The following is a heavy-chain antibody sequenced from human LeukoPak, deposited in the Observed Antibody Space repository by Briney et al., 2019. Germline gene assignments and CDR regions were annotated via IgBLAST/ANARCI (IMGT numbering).Heavy chain of an antibody. J-gene: IGHJ3*02. CDR3: ATAYSGSPYDAFDI. CDR1: GGTFSSYA. Sequence: EASVKVCCKASGGTFSSYAISWVRQAPGQGLEWMGGIIPIFGTANYAQKFQGRVTITTDESTSTAYMELSSLRSEDTAVYYCATAYSGSPYDAFDIWGQGTMVTVSS. D-gene: IGHD1-26*01. V-gene: IGHV1-69*05. CDR2: IIPIFGTA.